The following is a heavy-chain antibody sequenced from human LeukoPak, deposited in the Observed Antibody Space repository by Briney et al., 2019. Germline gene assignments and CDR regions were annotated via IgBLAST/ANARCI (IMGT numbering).Heavy chain of an antibody. V-gene: IGHV4-39*01. CDR2: IHYSGST. CDR1: GGSISSSIYY. J-gene: IGHJ4*02. CDR3: GTRHDYVPIRFDS. D-gene: IGHD4-17*01. Sequence: SETLSLTCTVSGGSISSSIYYWGWIRHPPGKGLEGTGSIHYSGSTYCNPSLNSRVTISVDTSKNQFSLKLSSVTAADTAVFYFGTRHDYVPIRFDSWGRGTLCTVSS.